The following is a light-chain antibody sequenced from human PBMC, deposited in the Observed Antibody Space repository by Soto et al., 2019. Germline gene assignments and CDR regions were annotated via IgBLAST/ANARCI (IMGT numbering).Light chain of an antibody. J-gene: IGKJ5*01. Sequence: DIQMTQSPSTLSASVGARAPITWRASQSISSWLAWYQQKPGKAPKLLIYKASSLESGVPSRFSGSGSGTEFTLTISSLQPDDFATYYCQQYNSYSYTFGQGTRLEIK. V-gene: IGKV1-5*03. CDR2: KAS. CDR3: QQYNSYSYT. CDR1: QSISSW.